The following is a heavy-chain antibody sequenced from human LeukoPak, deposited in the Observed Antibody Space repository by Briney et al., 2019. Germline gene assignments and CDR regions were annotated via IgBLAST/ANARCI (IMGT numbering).Heavy chain of an antibody. J-gene: IGHJ5*02. CDR3: ARGRVYYDSSGRNWFDP. Sequence: GGSLRLSCAASGFTFSSYSMNWVRQAPGKGLEWVSYISSSSSTIYYADSVKGRFTISRDNAKNSLYLQMNSLRAEDTAVYYCARGRVYYDSSGRNWFDPWGQGTLVTVSS. D-gene: IGHD3-22*01. CDR2: ISSSSSTI. V-gene: IGHV3-48*04. CDR1: GFTFSSYS.